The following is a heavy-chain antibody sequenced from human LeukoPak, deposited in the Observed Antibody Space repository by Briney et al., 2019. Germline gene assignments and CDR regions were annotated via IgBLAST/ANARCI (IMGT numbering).Heavy chain of an antibody. CDR2: INHSGST. J-gene: IGHJ3*02. CDR1: GGSFSGYY. D-gene: IGHD3-22*01. Sequence: PSETLSLTYAVYGGSFSGYYWSWIRQPPGKGLEWIGEINHSGSTNYNPSLKSRVTISVDTSKNQFSLKLSSVTAADTAVYYCARGHWITMTRGAFAIWGQGTMVTVSS. V-gene: IGHV4-34*01. CDR3: ARGHWITMTRGAFAI.